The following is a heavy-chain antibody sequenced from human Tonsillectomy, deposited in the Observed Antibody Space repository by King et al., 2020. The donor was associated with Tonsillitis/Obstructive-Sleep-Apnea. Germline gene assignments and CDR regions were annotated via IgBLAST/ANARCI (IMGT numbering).Heavy chain of an antibody. J-gene: IGHJ4*02. D-gene: IGHD2-2*01. CDR3: VKGVEYQLSYFDY. CDR2: ISSNGGST. V-gene: IGHV3-64D*06. CDR1: GFTFSSYA. Sequence: VQLVVSGGGLVQPGGSLRLSCSASGFTFSSYAMHWVRQAPGKGLEYVSAISSNGGSTYYADSVKGRFTISRDNSKNTLYLQMSSLRAEDTAVYYCVKGVEYQLSYFDYWGQGTLVTVSS.